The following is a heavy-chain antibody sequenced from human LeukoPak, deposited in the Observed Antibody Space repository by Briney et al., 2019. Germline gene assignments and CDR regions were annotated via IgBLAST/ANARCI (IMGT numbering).Heavy chain of an antibody. CDR1: GFTFSSYA. V-gene: IGHV3-30-3*01. D-gene: IGHD6-19*01. Sequence: GRSLRLSCAASGFTFSSYAIHWVRQAPGKGLEWVAVISYDGSNKYYADSVKGRFTISRDNPKNTLYPQMNSLRAEDTAVYYCARDSSGWSGRHPVDYWGQGTLVTVSS. J-gene: IGHJ4*02. CDR3: ARDSSGWSGRHPVDY. CDR2: ISYDGSNK.